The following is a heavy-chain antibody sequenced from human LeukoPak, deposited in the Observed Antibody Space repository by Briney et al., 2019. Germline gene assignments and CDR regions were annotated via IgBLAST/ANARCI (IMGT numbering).Heavy chain of an antibody. V-gene: IGHV1-2*02. CDR2: INPNGGGT. J-gene: IGHJ4*02. CDR1: GYTFTGYY. D-gene: IGHD3-22*01. Sequence: ASVKVSCKASGYTFTGYYIHWVRQAPGQGLEWMGWINPNGGGTNYAQKFQGRVTMTRDTSISTASMELSRLRSDDTAVYYCASGGRLYDRSPYYHDYWGQGTLVTVSS. CDR3: ASGGRLYDRSPYYHDY.